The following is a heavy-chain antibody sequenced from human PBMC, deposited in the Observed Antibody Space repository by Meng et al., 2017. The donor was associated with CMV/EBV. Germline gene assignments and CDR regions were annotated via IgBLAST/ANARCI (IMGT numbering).Heavy chain of an antibody. Sequence: GGSLRPSCAASGFTFSSYGMHWVRQAPGKGLEWVAFIRYDGSNKYYADSVKGRFTISRDNSKNTLYLQMNSLRAEDTAVYYCAKGIVVVPAASYYYGMDVWGQGTTVTVSS. J-gene: IGHJ6*02. D-gene: IGHD2-2*01. CDR1: GFTFSSYG. V-gene: IGHV3-30*02. CDR3: AKGIVVVPAASYYYGMDV. CDR2: IRYDGSNK.